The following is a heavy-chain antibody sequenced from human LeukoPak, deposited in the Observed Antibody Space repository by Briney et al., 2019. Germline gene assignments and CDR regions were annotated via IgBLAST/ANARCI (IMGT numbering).Heavy chain of an antibody. V-gene: IGHV6-1*01. CDR2: TYYRSKWYN. CDR1: GDSVSSNSAA. CDR3: ARVPVYSGYDFKVYNWFDP. D-gene: IGHD5-12*01. Sequence: SQTLSLTCAISGDSVSSNSAAWNWIRQSPSRGLEWLGRTYYRSKWYNDYAVSVKSRIPINPDTSKNQFSLQLNSVTPEDTAVYYCARVPVYSGYDFKVYNWFDPWGQGTLVTVSS. J-gene: IGHJ5*02.